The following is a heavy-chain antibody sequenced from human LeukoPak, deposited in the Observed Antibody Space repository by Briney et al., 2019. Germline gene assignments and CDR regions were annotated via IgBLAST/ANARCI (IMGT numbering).Heavy chain of an antibody. D-gene: IGHD2-15*01. CDR2: INHSGGT. J-gene: IGHJ6*03. CDR1: GGSFSGYY. Sequence: SETLSLTCAVYGGSFSGYYWSWIRQPPGKGLEWIGEINHSGGTNYNPSLKSRVTTSVDTSKNQFSLKLSSVTAADTAVYYCARGGGYYYMDVWDKGTTVTVSS. CDR3: ARGGGYYYMDV. V-gene: IGHV4-34*01.